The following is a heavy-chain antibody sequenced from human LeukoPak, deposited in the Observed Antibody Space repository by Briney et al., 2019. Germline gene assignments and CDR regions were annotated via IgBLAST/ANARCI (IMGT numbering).Heavy chain of an antibody. CDR1: GFTFSSYA. CDR3: ASTIFGVVNPRDDAFDI. Sequence: GGSLRLSCAASGFTFSSYAMSWVRQAPGKGLEWVSAISGSGGSTYYADSVKGRFTISRDNSKNTLYLQMNSLRAEDTAVYYCASTIFGVVNPRDDAFDIWGQGTMVTVSS. J-gene: IGHJ3*02. CDR2: ISGSGGST. D-gene: IGHD3-3*01. V-gene: IGHV3-23*01.